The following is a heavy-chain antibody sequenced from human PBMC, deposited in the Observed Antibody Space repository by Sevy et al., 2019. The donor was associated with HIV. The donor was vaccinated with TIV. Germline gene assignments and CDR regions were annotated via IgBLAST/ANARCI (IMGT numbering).Heavy chain of an antibody. CDR2: IYSGGST. J-gene: IGHJ4*02. CDR1: GFTVSSNY. D-gene: IGHD6-19*01. V-gene: IGHV3-53*01. CDR3: ARVRGRGVAGYFDY. Sequence: GGSLRLSCAASGFTVSSNYMSWVHQAPGKGLEWVSVIYSGGSTYYADSVKGRFTISRDNSKNTLYLQMNSLRAEDTAVYYCARVRGRGVAGYFDYWGQGTLVTVSS.